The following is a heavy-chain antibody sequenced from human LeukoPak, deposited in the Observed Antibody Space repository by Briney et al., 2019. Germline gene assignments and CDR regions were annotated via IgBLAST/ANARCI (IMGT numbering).Heavy chain of an antibody. CDR1: GFTLSNAW. J-gene: IGHJ4*02. V-gene: IGHV3-15*01. CDR3: TTDPYDSSGYYSLVGY. D-gene: IGHD3-22*01. CDR2: IKSKTDGGTT. Sequence: PGGSLRLSCAASGFTLSNAWMSWVRQAPGKGLEWVARIKSKTDGGTTDYAAPVKGRFTISRDDSKNTLYLQMNSLKTEDTAVYYCTTDPYDSSGYYSLVGYWGQGTLVTVSS.